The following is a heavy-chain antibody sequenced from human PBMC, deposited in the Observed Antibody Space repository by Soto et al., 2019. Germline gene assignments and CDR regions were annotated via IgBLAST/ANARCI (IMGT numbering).Heavy chain of an antibody. V-gene: IGHV4-59*01. Sequence: SETLSLTCTVSGGSISSYYWSWIRQPPGKGLEWIGYIYYSGSTNYNPSLKSRVTISVDTSKNQFSLKLSSVTAADTAVYYCAREPEGYYDSSGYFDYWGQGTLVTVSA. CDR3: AREPEGYYDSSGYFDY. CDR1: GGSISSYY. CDR2: IYYSGST. J-gene: IGHJ4*02. D-gene: IGHD3-22*01.